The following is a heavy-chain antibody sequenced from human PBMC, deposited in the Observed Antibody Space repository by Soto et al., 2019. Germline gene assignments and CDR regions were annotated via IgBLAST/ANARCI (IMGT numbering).Heavy chain of an antibody. CDR1: GYIFVNYG. Sequence: QVQLVQSGDEVRKPGSSVKVSCKASGYIFVNYGIAWVRQAPGQGLEWMGWISPYSGNTHYASKVQGRLNMTTDTATRTAYMDLGSLTSHYTSVYYCAMVYNCVTPTPQDVWGQGTTVTVSS. CDR3: AMVYNCVTPTPQDV. V-gene: IGHV1-18*01. CDR2: ISPYSGNT. D-gene: IGHD2-8*01. J-gene: IGHJ6*02.